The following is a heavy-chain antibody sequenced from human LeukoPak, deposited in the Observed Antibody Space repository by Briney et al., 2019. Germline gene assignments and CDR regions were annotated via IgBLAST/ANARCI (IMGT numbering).Heavy chain of an antibody. V-gene: IGHV1-2*02. CDR3: ARDPPHYYVDDAFDI. J-gene: IGHJ3*02. CDR1: GYTFTGYY. D-gene: IGHD3-10*02. Sequence: AAVKVSCKASGYTFTGYYMHWVRQAPGQGLEWVGWINPNSGGTNYAQKFQGRVTMTRDTSISTAYMELSRLRSDDTAVYYCARDPPHYYVDDAFDIWGQGTMLTVSS. CDR2: INPNSGGT.